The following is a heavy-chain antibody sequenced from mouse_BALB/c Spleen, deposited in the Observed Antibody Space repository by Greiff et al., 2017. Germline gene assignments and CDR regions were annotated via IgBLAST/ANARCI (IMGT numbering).Heavy chain of an antibody. CDR3: ARERDYGSSYWYFDV. V-gene: IGHV5-6-3*01. Sequence: EVKLMESGGGLVQPGGSLKLSCAASGFTFSSYGMSWVRQTPDKRLELVATINSNGGSTYYPDSVKGRFTISRDNAKNTLYLQMSSLKSEDTAMYYCARERDYGSSYWYFDVWGAGTTVTVSS. J-gene: IGHJ1*01. CDR1: GFTFSSYG. CDR2: INSNGGST. D-gene: IGHD1-1*01.